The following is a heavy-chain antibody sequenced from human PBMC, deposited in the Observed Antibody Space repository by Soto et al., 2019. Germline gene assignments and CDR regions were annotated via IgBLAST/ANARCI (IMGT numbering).Heavy chain of an antibody. Sequence: ASVKVSCKASVYTFTGYYVHWVRQAPGQGLAWMGWINPNSGTTNYAQKFQGTVTMTRDTSITTAYMEVRRLRSDDTAIYYCARDQPGGYWPYFYFGLDVWGQGTTVTVSS. CDR1: VYTFTGYY. CDR2: INPNSGTT. D-gene: IGHD6-25*01. V-gene: IGHV1-2*02. J-gene: IGHJ6*02. CDR3: ARDQPGGYWPYFYFGLDV.